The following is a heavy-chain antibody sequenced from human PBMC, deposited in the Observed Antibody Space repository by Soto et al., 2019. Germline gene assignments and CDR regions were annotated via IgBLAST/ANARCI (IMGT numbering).Heavy chain of an antibody. D-gene: IGHD2-15*01. CDR3: ARDEGNNNVAFGI. J-gene: IGHJ3*02. CDR1: GGTFSTYT. Sequence: QVQLVQSGAEVKKPGSSVKVSCKASGGTFSTYTISWLRQAPGQGPEWMGGIFPTFGAANYAQNFQGRVTITADESTTTAYMELSSLRSEDTAIYYCARDEGNNNVAFGIWGQGTMITVSS. CDR2: IFPTFGAA. V-gene: IGHV1-69*01.